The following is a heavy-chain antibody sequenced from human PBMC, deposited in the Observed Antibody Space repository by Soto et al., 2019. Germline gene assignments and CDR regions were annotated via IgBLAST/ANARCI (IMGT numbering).Heavy chain of an antibody. J-gene: IGHJ4*02. CDR3: ARRRYIYRQQNVDS. D-gene: IGHD5-18*01. Sequence: QVRLQQWGAGLLKPSETLSLTCAVYGGSFSDYYWNWIRQPPGKGLEWIGEINHSGNTNYNPSIKSRVTISIDTSKFQFSLNLSSVTAADTAVYYCARRRYIYRQQNVDSWDQGTLVTVSS. V-gene: IGHV4-34*01. CDR1: GGSFSDYY. CDR2: INHSGNT.